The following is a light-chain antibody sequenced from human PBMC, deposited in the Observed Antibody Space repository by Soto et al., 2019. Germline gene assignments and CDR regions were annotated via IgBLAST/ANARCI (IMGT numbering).Light chain of an antibody. CDR3: SSYSGSSSYI. V-gene: IGLV2-14*01. J-gene: IGLJ1*01. Sequence: QSALTQPASVSGSLGQSITISCSGTSSDVGGYNYVSWYQQYPGKAPKHLIYEVSCRPSGVSNRFSGSKSGNTASLTISGLQAEDEADYYCSSYSGSSSYIFGTGTKLTVL. CDR1: SSDVGGYNY. CDR2: EVS.